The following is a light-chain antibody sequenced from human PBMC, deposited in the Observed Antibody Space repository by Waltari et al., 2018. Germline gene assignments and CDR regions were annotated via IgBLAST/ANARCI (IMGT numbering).Light chain of an antibody. J-gene: IGKJ1*01. Sequence: EIVLTQSPGTLSLSPGERATLSCRASQRVSRTLAWYQQKPGQAPNLLIYGASIRATGIPDRFTGSGSGTDFSLTISSLEPEDFAIYFCQHYVRLPATFGQGTKVEIK. CDR1: QRVSRT. V-gene: IGKV3-20*01. CDR3: QHYVRLPAT. CDR2: GAS.